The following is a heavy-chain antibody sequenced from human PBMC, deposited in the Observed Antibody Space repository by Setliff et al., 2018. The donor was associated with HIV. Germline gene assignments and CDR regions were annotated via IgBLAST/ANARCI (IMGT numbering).Heavy chain of an antibody. CDR2: ISSSSSYT. V-gene: IGHV3-21*01. J-gene: IGHJ6*02. D-gene: IGHD3-16*01. CDR3: ARDGGFYLGGYYYYGMDV. Sequence: GGSLRLSCAASGFTFSSYSMNWVRQAPGKGLEWVSYISSSSSYTHYADSVKGRFTISRDNAKNSLYLQMNSLRAEDTAVYYCARDGGFYLGGYYYYGMDVWGQGTTVTVSS. CDR1: GFTFSSYS.